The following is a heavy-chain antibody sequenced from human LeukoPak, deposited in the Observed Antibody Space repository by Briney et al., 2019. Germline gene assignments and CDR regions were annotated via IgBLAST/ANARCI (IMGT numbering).Heavy chain of an antibody. CDR1: GFTFSDYY. CDR3: ARDPDYGDPY. CDR2: ITSSGTTT. Sequence: GGSLRPSCTVSGFTFSDYYMIWFRQAPGRGLEWISWITSSGTTTDYADSVKGRFTVSRDNAKNSLYLQMNSLRADDTAVYYCARDPDYGDPYWGQGTLVTVSS. J-gene: IGHJ4*02. V-gene: IGHV3-11*01. D-gene: IGHD4-17*01.